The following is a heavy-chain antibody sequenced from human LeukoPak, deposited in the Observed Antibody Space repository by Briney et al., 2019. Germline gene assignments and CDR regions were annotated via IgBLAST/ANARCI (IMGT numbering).Heavy chain of an antibody. Sequence: SETLSLTCSVSGYSITSGYYWGWIRQPPGKGLEWIGSIYHSGSTYYNPSLKSRVTISVDTSKNQFSLKLSSVTAADTAVYYCARAPGTTFDYWGHGNMVTVSS. D-gene: IGHD4-17*01. CDR2: IYHSGST. V-gene: IGHV4-38-2*02. CDR3: ARAPGTTFDY. CDR1: GYSITSGYY. J-gene: IGHJ4*01.